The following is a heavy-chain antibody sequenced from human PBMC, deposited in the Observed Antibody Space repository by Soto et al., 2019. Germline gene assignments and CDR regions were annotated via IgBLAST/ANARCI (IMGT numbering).Heavy chain of an antibody. V-gene: IGHV1-8*01. J-gene: IGHJ1*01. CDR3: ARDNDAVAGTMGYFQH. Sequence: GASVKVSCEASGYTFTSYDINWVRQATGQGLEWMGWMNPNSGNTGYAQKFQGRVTMTRNTSISTAYMELSSLRSEDTAVYYCARDNDAVAGTMGYFQHWGQGTLVTVSS. D-gene: IGHD6-19*01. CDR2: MNPNSGNT. CDR1: GYTFTSYD.